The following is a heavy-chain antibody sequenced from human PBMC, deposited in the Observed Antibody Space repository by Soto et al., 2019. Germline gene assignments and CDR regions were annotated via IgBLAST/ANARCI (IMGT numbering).Heavy chain of an antibody. Sequence: QVQLVQSGAEVKKPGSSVKVSCTASGGTFSSYAISWVRQAPGQGLEWMGGIIPIFGTANYAQKFQGRVTITADESTSTDYMELSSLRSEDTAVYYCARDMMNYYDRTRIGYFDYWGQGTLVTVSS. CDR2: IIPIFGTA. CDR3: ARDMMNYYDRTRIGYFDY. J-gene: IGHJ4*02. V-gene: IGHV1-69*01. CDR1: GGTFSSYA. D-gene: IGHD3-22*01.